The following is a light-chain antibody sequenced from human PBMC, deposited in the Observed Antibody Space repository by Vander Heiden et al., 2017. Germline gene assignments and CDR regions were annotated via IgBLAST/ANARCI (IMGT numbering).Light chain of an antibody. CDR1: QSLVYSDGNTY. V-gene: IGKV2-30*01. CDR2: NVS. CDR3: MQGTHWPVT. Sequence: DVVMTQSPLSLPVTLGQPASISCRSSQSLVYSDGNTYLNWFQQRPGQSPRRLIYNVSNRDSGVPDRFSGSASGTDFTLKISRVEAEDVAVYYCMQGTHWPVTFGQGTRLEIK. J-gene: IGKJ5*01.